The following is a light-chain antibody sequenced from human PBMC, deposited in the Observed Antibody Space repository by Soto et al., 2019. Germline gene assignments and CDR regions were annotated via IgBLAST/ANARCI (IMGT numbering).Light chain of an antibody. CDR2: AAS. V-gene: IGKV1-9*01. J-gene: IGKJ3*01. Sequence: DIQMTQSPSFLSASVGDRVTITCRASQGISSYLAWYQQKPGKAPKLLIYAASTLQSGVPSRFSGSGSGTDFTLTISSLQPEDFATYYCQQYNGYPLTFGPGTKVDIK. CDR1: QGISSY. CDR3: QQYNGYPLT.